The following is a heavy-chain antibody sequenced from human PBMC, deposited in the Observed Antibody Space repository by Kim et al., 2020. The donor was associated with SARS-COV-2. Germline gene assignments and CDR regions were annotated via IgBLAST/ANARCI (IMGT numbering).Heavy chain of an antibody. J-gene: IGHJ4*02. Sequence: GESLRISCKGFGYSFTSYWIAWVRQMPGKGLEGMGIIYPSDSDTRYSPSFQGQVTISVDTSITTAYLQWTSLNASDSAMYYCARSYDSSGYYSFSYYWGQGTLVTVSS. D-gene: IGHD3-22*01. CDR3: ARSYDSSGYYSFSYY. CDR1: GYSFTSYW. CDR2: IYPSDSDT. V-gene: IGHV5-51*01.